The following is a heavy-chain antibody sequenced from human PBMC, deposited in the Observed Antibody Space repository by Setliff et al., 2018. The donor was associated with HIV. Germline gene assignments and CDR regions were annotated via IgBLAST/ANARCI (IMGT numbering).Heavy chain of an antibody. D-gene: IGHD5-18*01. CDR1: DDPISSYY. CDR3: ARHRSGYVYGPQDY. Sequence: PSETLSLTCYVTDDPISSYYWSWVRQPAGKGLEWIGRLYVSGDTNYNPSLKSRVTISVDTSKNQFSLEVTSVTAADTAVYYCARHRSGYVYGPQDYWGQGTLVTVSS. V-gene: IGHV4-4*07. J-gene: IGHJ4*02. CDR2: LYVSGDT.